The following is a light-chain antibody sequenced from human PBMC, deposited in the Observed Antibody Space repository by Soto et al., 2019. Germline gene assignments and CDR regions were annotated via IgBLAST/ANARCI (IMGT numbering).Light chain of an antibody. CDR1: QGISSA. V-gene: IGKV1D-13*01. Sequence: AIQLTQSPSSLSASVGDRVTITCRASQGISSALAWYQQKPGKAPKLLIYDASSLESGVPSRFRGNGSGTDFPLTISSLQPEDFATYYCQQFYNYPLTFGGGTKVEIK. CDR3: QQFYNYPLT. CDR2: DAS. J-gene: IGKJ4*01.